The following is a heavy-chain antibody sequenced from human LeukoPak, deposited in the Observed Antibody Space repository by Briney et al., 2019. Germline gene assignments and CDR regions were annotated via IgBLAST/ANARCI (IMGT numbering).Heavy chain of an antibody. Sequence: PSETLSLTCAVYGGSFSGYYWSWIRQPPAKGLEWIGEINHSGSTNYNPSLKSRVTISVDTSKNQFSLKLSSVTAADTAVYYCARVRGYDNYYYYGMDVWGQGTTVTVSS. CDR3: ARVRGYDNYYYYGMDV. D-gene: IGHD5-12*01. CDR1: GGSFSGYY. V-gene: IGHV4-34*01. J-gene: IGHJ6*02. CDR2: INHSGST.